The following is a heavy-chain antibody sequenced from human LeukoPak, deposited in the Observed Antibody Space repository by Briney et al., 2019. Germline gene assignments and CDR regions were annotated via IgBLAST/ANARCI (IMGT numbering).Heavy chain of an antibody. Sequence: PGGSLRLSCAVSGITFSNSAMNWVRQAPGKGLEWVSTFSGGGGDTYYADSVKGRFTISRDNSKNTLYLQMNSLRAEDTAVYYCARDPEYCSSTSCYTGPDYWGQGTLVTVSS. CDR3: ARDPEYCSSTSCYTGPDY. V-gene: IGHV3-23*01. J-gene: IGHJ4*02. D-gene: IGHD2-2*02. CDR2: FSGGGGDT. CDR1: GITFSNSA.